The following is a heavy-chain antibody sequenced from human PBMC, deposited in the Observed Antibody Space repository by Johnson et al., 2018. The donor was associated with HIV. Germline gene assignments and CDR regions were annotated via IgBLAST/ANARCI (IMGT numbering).Heavy chain of an antibody. CDR1: GFNFDDYG. V-gene: IGHV3-48*04. D-gene: IGHD3-3*01. CDR3: ARDPSREEWLLGAFDI. CDR2: ISSSGSTI. Sequence: VQLVESGGGVIRPGGSLRVSCVASGFNFDDYGMSWVRQAPGKGLEWLSYISSSGSTIYYADSVKGRFTISRDNAKNSLYLQMNSLRAEDTAVYNCARDPSREEWLLGAFDIWGQGTMVTVSS. J-gene: IGHJ3*02.